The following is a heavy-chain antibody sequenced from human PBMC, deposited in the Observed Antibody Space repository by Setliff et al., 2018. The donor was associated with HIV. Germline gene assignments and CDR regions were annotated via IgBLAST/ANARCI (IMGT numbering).Heavy chain of an antibody. CDR1: GFIFSGYT. CDR2: ISSSGNFI. J-gene: IGHJ6*03. D-gene: IGHD1-26*01. Sequence: GGSLRLSCAASGFIFSGYTMVWVRQAPGKGLEWVSSISSSGNFIYYEDSVKGRFTVSRDNAKNSVYLQMDSLRGEDTAFYYCAREGRVREVGETIQYYNYMDVWGKGTTVTVSS. V-gene: IGHV3-21*01. CDR3: AREGRVREVGETIQYYNYMDV.